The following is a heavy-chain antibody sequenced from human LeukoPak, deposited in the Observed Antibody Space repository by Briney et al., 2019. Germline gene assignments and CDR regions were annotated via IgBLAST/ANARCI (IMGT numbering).Heavy chain of an antibody. D-gene: IGHD2-15*01. CDR2: IYYSGST. V-gene: IGHV4-39*01. CDR1: GGSISSSSYY. Sequence: PSETLSLTCTVSGGSISSSSYYWGWIRQPPGKGLEWIGSIYYSGSTYYNPSLKSRVTISVDTSKNQFSLKLSSVTAADTAVYYCARLTSLVVNWFDPWGQGTLVTVSS. CDR3: ARLTSLVVNWFDP. J-gene: IGHJ5*02.